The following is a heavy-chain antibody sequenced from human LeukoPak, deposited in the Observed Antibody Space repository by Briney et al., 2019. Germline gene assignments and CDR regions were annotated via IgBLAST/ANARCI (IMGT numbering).Heavy chain of an antibody. CDR2: ISTGGGST. V-gene: IGHV3-23*01. CDR3: ARSGGQ. CDR1: AFTFRIYD. D-gene: IGHD2-15*01. Sequence: SGRSLRLSCAPSAFTFRIYDMNWVRQAPGKGLEWVSTISTGGGSTYYADSVKGRFTISRDNSKSTLYLQINGLRGDDTAVYYCARSGGQWGQGTLVTVSS. J-gene: IGHJ4*02.